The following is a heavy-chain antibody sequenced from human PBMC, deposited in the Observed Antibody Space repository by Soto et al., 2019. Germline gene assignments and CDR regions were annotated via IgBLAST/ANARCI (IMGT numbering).Heavy chain of an antibody. J-gene: IGHJ4*02. D-gene: IGHD6-19*01. CDR1: GYTFIAYY. Sequence: QVQLVQSGAEVKKPGASVKVSCKTSGYTFIAYYLHWVRQAPGQGLEWMGWINPNSGRTNYAQNFQGRVTLTGDTSISTAYMELSSLSSDDTAVYYCAKDRGSGWYEDFDYWGQGTLVPVSS. CDR2: INPNSGRT. V-gene: IGHV1-2*02. CDR3: AKDRGSGWYEDFDY.